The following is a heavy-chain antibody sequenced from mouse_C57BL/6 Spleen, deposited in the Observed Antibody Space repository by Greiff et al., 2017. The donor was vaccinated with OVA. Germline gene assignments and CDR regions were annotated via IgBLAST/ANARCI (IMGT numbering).Heavy chain of an antibody. V-gene: IGHV1-42*01. Sequence: EVQLVESGPELVKPGASVKISCKASGYSFTGYYMNWVKQSPEKSLEWIGEINPSTGGTTYNQKFKAKATLTVDKSSSTAYMQLKSLTSEDSAVYYCARTGGSWFAYWGQGTLVTVSA. J-gene: IGHJ3*01. CDR3: ARTGGSWFAY. CDR1: GYSFTGYY. D-gene: IGHD1-1*02. CDR2: INPSTGGT.